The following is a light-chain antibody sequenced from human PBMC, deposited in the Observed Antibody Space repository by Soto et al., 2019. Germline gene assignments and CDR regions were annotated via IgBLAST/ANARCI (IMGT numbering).Light chain of an antibody. Sequence: QSALTQPRSVSGTPGQSVTISCTGTSSDVGGYNYVSWYQQHPGKAPKLMIYDVSKRPSGVPDRFSGSKSGNTASLTISGLQAEDEADYYCCSYAGSYTWYVFGTGTKSPS. CDR2: DVS. CDR3: CSYAGSYTWYV. J-gene: IGLJ1*01. V-gene: IGLV2-11*01. CDR1: SSDVGGYNY.